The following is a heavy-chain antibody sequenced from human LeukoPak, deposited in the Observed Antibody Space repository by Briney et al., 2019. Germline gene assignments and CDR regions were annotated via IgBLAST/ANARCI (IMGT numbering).Heavy chain of an antibody. V-gene: IGHV4-59*01. J-gene: IGHJ4*02. CDR1: GGSISSYY. CDR3: ASMTPYYDILTGYNPSSYFDY. Sequence: KPSETLSLTCTVSGGSISSYYWSWIRQPPGKGLEWIGYIYYSGSTNYNPSLKSRVTISVDTSKNQFSLKLSSVTAADTAVYYCASMTPYYDILTGYNPSSYFDYWGQGTLVTVSS. CDR2: IYYSGST. D-gene: IGHD3-9*01.